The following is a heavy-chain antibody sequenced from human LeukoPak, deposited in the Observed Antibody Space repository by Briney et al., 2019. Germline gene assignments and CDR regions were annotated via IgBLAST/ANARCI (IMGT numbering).Heavy chain of an antibody. J-gene: IGHJ6*03. CDR1: GFTFSSYW. CDR2: INSDGSST. D-gene: IGHD3-10*01. CDR3: ARGGSPIYYYYMDV. Sequence: PGGSLRLSCAASGFTFSSYWMHWVRQAPGKGLVWVSRINSDGSSTSYADSVKGRFTISRDNAKNTLYLQMNSLRSEDTAVYFCARGGSPIYYYYMDVWGKGITVTISS. V-gene: IGHV3-74*01.